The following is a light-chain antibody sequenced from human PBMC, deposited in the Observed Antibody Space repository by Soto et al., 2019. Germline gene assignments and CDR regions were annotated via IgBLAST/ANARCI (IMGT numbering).Light chain of an antibody. CDR1: SSDVGRYNF. J-gene: IGLJ2*01. Sequence: QSALTQPPSASGSPGQSVTISCSGTSSDVGRYNFVSWYQQYPGKAPKLMSYEVTKRPSGVPDRFSGSKSGNTASLTVSGLQAEDEADYYCSSYTGSNNLVFGGGTKLTVL. V-gene: IGLV2-8*01. CDR2: EVT. CDR3: SSYTGSNNLV.